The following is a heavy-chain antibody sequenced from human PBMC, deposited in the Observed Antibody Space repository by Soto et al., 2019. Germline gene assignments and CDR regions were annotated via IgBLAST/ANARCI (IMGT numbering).Heavy chain of an antibody. V-gene: IGHV2-5*01. CDR1: GFSLSTSGLD. CDR3: AHRLDYGGGDSCDGEYFHY. Sequence: QITLKESGPPLLKPTQTLTLTCTLSGFSLSTSGLDVGWIRQPPGKALEWLALIYWYDDKRHRASLKSRLNTTKDPSKNHATLTMTNMDPVDTATYYCAHRLDYGGGDSCDGEYFHYWGQGTMVAFSS. D-gene: IGHD2-21*01. CDR2: IYWYDDK. J-gene: IGHJ4*02.